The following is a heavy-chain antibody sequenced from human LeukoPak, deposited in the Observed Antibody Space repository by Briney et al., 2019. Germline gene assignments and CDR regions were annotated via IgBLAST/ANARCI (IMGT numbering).Heavy chain of an antibody. J-gene: IGHJ4*02. V-gene: IGHV1-18*01. CDR1: GYTFTSYG. CDR2: ISSYNGNT. CDR3: AREQLMVRGVSDY. Sequence: ASVKVSCLASGYTFTSYGISWVRPAAGQGRDWMGWISSYNGNTNCAQKLQGRVTMTTDTSPSTAYMELRSLRSDGTAVYCCAREQLMVRGVSDYWGQGALVTVSS. D-gene: IGHD3-10*01.